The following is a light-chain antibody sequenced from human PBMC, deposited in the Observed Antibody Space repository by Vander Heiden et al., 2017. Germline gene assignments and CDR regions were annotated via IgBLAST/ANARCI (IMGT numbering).Light chain of an antibody. CDR1: QSVRSSH. V-gene: IGKV3-20*01. J-gene: IGKJ4*01. CDR3: QRYGTSFT. Sequence: ILSTPSPGTLSLSPGERATLSCRASQSVRSSHLAWYQQTPGQAPRLLIYGASIRATGISDRFSGSGSRTDYTLTISRLEPEDFAVYYCQRYGTSFTFGGGTKVEIK. CDR2: GAS.